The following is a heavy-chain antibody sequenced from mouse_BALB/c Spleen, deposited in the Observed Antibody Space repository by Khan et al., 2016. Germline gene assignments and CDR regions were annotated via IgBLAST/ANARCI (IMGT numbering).Heavy chain of an antibody. V-gene: IGHV9-2-1*01. Sequence: QIQLVQSGPELKKPGETVKISCKASGYTFTDYSMHWVKQAPGKGLKWMGWINTETGEPTYADDFKGRFAFSLETSASTAYLQINNLKKENTATYFCAGLWLRRAWFAYWGQGTLVTVSA. D-gene: IGHD2-2*01. CDR2: INTETGEP. CDR3: AGLWLRRAWFAY. CDR1: GYTFTDYS. J-gene: IGHJ3*01.